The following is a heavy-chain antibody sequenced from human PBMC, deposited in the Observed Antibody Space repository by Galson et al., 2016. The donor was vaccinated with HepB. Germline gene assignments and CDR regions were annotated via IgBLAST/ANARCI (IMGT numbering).Heavy chain of an antibody. J-gene: IGHJ6*02. CDR2: IMPFFGAA. D-gene: IGHD3-16*02. CDR3: ASQQLRGSYRPGYYGMDV. Sequence: SVKVSCKVSGGTFSSYGISWVRQAPGQGLEWMGGIMPFFGAAHYAQRFQGRVTISADDSTTTAYMELTRLRSEDTAVYYCASQQLRGSYRPGYYGMDVWGQGTTVTVSS. V-gene: IGHV1-69*13. CDR1: GGTFSSYG.